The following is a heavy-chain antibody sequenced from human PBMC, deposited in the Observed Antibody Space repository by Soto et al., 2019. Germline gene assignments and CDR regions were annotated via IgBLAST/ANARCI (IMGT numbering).Heavy chain of an antibody. Sequence: ASVKVSCKASGGTFSSYAISWVRQAPGQGLEWMGGIIPIFGTANYAQKFQGRVTITAGESTSTAYMELSSLRSEDTAVYYCARSRGYSYGSDFDYWGQGTLVTVSS. CDR1: GGTFSSYA. J-gene: IGHJ4*02. D-gene: IGHD5-18*01. CDR3: ARSRGYSYGSDFDY. CDR2: IIPIFGTA. V-gene: IGHV1-69*13.